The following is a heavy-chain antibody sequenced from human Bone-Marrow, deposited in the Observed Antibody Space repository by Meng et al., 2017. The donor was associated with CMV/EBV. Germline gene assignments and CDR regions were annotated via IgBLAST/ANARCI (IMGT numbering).Heavy chain of an antibody. D-gene: IGHD3-9*01. V-gene: IGHV5-51*01. J-gene: IGHJ3*02. CDR2: IYPGDSDT. CDR1: GYSFTSYW. CDR3: ARRLGGSYYDILTGYYNAHAFDI. Sequence: GESLKISCKGSGYSFTSYWIGWVRQMPGKGLEWMGIIYPGDSDTRYSPSFQGQVTISADKSISTAYLQWSSLKASDTAMYYCARRLGGSYYDILTGYYNAHAFDIWGRGTMVTVPS.